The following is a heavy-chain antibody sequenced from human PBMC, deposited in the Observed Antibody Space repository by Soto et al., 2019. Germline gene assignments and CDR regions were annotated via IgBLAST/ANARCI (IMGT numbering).Heavy chain of an antibody. CDR3: AKDRTVVVVPAAGPPDSAPPYYYYGMDV. CDR2: ISYDGSNK. V-gene: IGHV3-30*18. D-gene: IGHD2-2*01. J-gene: IGHJ6*02. Sequence: VQLLESGGGVVQPGRSLRLSCAASGFTFSSYGMHWVRQAPGKGLEWVAVISYDGSNKYYADSVKGRFTISRDNSKNTLYLQMNSLRAEDTAVYYCAKDRTVVVVPAAGPPDSAPPYYYYGMDVWGQGTTVTVSS. CDR1: GFTFSSYG.